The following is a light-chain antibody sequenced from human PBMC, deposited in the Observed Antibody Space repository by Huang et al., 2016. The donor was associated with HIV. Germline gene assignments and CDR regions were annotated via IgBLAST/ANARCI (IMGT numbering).Light chain of an antibody. V-gene: IGKV1-33*01. Sequence: DIQMTQSPSSLSASVGDRVTITCQASQDITNFLNWFQQKPGQAPKLLIYDASKLEAGVPARFSGGGSGTDFTFTSSSLQPEDIATYYCKQYDNLPPTFGQGTKLEIK. CDR3: KQYDNLPPT. CDR1: QDITNF. J-gene: IGKJ2*01. CDR2: DAS.